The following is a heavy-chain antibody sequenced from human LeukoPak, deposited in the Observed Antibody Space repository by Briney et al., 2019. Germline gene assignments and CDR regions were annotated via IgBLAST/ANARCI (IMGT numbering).Heavy chain of an antibody. V-gene: IGHV3-48*04. Sequence: GGSLRLSCAASGFTFSSYRMNWVRQAPGKGLEWVSYISSSGSTIYYADSVKGRFTISRDNAKNSLYLQMNSLRAEDTAVYYCVKPTRGYSAHAWDYWGQGTLVTVSS. D-gene: IGHD5-12*01. CDR1: GFTFSSYR. CDR2: ISSSGSTI. J-gene: IGHJ4*02. CDR3: VKPTRGYSAHAWDY.